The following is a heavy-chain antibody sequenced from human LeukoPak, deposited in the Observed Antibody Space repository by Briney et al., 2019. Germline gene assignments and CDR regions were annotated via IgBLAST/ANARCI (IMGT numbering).Heavy chain of an antibody. D-gene: IGHD3-10*01. CDR3: ARDRWFGESLPAHFDY. J-gene: IGHJ4*02. V-gene: IGHV3-48*01. Sequence: PGGSLRLSCAVSGFTFSSYSMSWVRQAPGKGLEWISYISSTGSTVYYADSVEGRFTISRDNAQNSLYLRMNNLRAEDTAVYYCARDRWFGESLPAHFDYWGQGTLVTVSS. CDR2: ISSTGSTV. CDR1: GFTFSSYS.